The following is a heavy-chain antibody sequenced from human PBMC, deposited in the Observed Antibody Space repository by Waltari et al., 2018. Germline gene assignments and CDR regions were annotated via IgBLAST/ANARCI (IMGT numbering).Heavy chain of an antibody. Sequence: QVQLVQSGAEVKKPGASVKVSCKASGYTFTSYDINWVRQATGQGLEWMGWINPNSGNTGHAQKFQVRITMNRNTSISTAYMELNSLRAADTALCDCAKGKSLVYYYDGMDVWGQGTTVTVSS. V-gene: IGHV1-8*01. CDR1: GYTFTSYD. D-gene: IGHD2-8*02. CDR3: AKGKSLVYYYDGMDV. J-gene: IGHJ6*02. CDR2: INPNSGNT.